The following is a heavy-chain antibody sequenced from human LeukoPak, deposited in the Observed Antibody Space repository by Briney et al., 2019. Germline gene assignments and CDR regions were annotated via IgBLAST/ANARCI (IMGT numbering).Heavy chain of an antibody. CDR2: ISSSSSTI. V-gene: IGHV3-48*03. J-gene: IGHJ5*02. Sequence: HPGGSLRLSCAASGFSFRSYEMNWVRQTPGKGLEWVSHISSSSSTIYYADSVRGRFTISRDNAKNSLYPQMNSLRAEDTAIYYCAREDSSGWYTRWFDPWGQGTLVTVSS. CDR1: GFSFRSYE. CDR3: AREDSSGWYTRWFDP. D-gene: IGHD6-19*01.